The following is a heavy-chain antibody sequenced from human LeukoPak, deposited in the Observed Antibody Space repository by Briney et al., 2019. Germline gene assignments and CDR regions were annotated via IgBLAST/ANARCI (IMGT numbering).Heavy chain of an antibody. D-gene: IGHD2-15*01. CDR2: ICGSGSST. CDR1: GFTFASYT. Sequence: GGSLRLSCAASGFTFASYTMTWVRQAPGKGLEWVSGICGSGSSTYYADSVKGRFTISRDNSKSYLYLQMNSLRAEDTAVYYCARDAYCSGGSYYHFDCWRQGTLVTVSS. V-gene: IGHV3-23*01. CDR3: ARDAYCSGGSYYHFDC. J-gene: IGHJ4*02.